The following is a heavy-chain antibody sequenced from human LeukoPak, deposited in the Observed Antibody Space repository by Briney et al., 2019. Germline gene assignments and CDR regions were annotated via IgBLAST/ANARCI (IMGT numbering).Heavy chain of an antibody. CDR3: ARKEPRIENIAAAGVWFDP. V-gene: IGHV1-18*01. J-gene: IGHJ5*02. Sequence: ASVKVSCKASGYTFTSNGITWVRQAPGQGLEWMGWIGVYNGNTNYAQKLQGRVTMTTDTSTSTAYMELRSLRSDDTAVYYCARKEPRIENIAAAGVWFDPWGQGTLVTVSS. CDR2: IGVYNGNT. D-gene: IGHD6-13*01. CDR1: GYTFTSNG.